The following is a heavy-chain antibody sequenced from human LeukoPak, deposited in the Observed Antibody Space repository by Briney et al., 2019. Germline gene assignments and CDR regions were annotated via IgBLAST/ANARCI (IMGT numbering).Heavy chain of an antibody. V-gene: IGHV4-59*08. D-gene: IGHD3-3*01. CDR1: GGSISSYY. CDR3: ARGSGVVSGFDY. J-gene: IGHJ4*02. CDR2: IYYSGTT. Sequence: PSETLSLTCTVSGGSISSYYWSWIRQPPGKGLEWIGYIYYSGTTNYNPSLKSRVTISVDTSKNQFSLKLSSVTAADTAVYYCARGSGVVSGFDYWGQGTLVTVSS.